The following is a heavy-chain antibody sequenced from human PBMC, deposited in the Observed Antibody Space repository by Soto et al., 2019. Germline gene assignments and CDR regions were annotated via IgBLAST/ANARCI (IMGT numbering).Heavy chain of an antibody. Sequence: EVQLVESGGGLVEPGGSIRLSCVASGFTFSRAYMTWVRQAPGKGLEWVGRIKGSHAGGTTDYATSVEGRFTISRDDSKNTLYLQLNSLKTEDTSLYYCATEGGYPGSNFDGAYWGQGTLVTVSS. V-gene: IGHV3-15*01. CDR2: IKGSHAGGTT. CDR1: GFTFSRAY. D-gene: IGHD1-26*01. CDR3: ATEGGYPGSNFDGAY. J-gene: IGHJ4*02.